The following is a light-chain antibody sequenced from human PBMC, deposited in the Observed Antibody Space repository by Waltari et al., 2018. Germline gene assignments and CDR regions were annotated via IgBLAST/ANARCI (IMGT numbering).Light chain of an antibody. J-gene: IGKJ1*01. CDR3: QQVDSFPRT. CDR2: DAS. Sequence: IQMTQSPSSVSAPVVARVTLTCRASQGISSRLAWYQQKPGKAPKLLIYDASSLHSGVPSRFSGSGSGTEFTLTISSLQPEDFATYYCQQVDSFPRTFGQGTKVEVK. CDR1: QGISSR. V-gene: IGKV1-12*01.